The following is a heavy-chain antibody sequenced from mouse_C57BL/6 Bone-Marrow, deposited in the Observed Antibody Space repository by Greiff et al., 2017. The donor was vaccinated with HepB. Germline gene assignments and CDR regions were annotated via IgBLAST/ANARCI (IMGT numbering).Heavy chain of an antibody. CDR2: IYPRSGNT. D-gene: IGHD1-1*01. CDR3: ARGITTVVASLDV. J-gene: IGHJ1*03. V-gene: IGHV1-81*01. CDR1: GYTFTSSG. Sequence: VQLQQSGAELARPGASVKLSCKASGYTFTSSGISWVKQRTGQGLEWIGEIYPRSGNTYYNEKFKGKATLTADKSSSTAYMELRSLTSEDSAVYFCARGITTVVASLDVWGTGTTVTVSS.